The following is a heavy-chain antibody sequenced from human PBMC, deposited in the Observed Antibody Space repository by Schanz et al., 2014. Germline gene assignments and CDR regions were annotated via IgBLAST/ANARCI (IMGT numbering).Heavy chain of an antibody. CDR2: VYTSGST. V-gene: IGHV4-61*02. D-gene: IGHD2-2*02. J-gene: IGHJ6*03. CDR3: ARGGARRFPVVPDAIQGLRGHYYYYYLDV. Sequence: QVQLQESGPGLVKPSQTLSLTCSVSGGSISSGSYYWNWIRQPAGKGLEWIGRVYTSGSTNYNPSLKSRVPIPQDPPKNQLPLKRSSETAADTAVYYCARGGARRFPVVPDAIQGLRGHYYYYYLDVWGRGTTVTASS. CDR1: GGSISSGSYY.